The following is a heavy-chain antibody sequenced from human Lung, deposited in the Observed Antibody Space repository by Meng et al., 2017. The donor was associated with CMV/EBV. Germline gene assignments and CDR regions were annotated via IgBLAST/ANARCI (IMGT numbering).Heavy chain of an antibody. J-gene: IGHJ4*02. CDR2: VSYDGSVK. CDR1: GFTFNSHA. CDR3: AKAAEFLWFGEGKNCFDY. D-gene: IGHD3-10*01. Sequence: LSLTXAASGFTFNSHAMHWVRQAPGKGLEWLAVVSYDGSVKYYADALRGRFTISRDNSKNTLYLQMNSLRAEDTAVYYCAKAAEFLWFGEGKNCFDYWGPGTLVTVFS. V-gene: IGHV3-30*01.